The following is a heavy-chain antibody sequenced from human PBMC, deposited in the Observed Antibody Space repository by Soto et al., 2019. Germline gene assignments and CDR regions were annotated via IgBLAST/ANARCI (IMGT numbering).Heavy chain of an antibody. V-gene: IGHV4-31*03. D-gene: IGHD6-25*01. CDR1: GGSISSGGHY. CDR3: ARESGGYDSSTRYGLDV. CDR2: IYYSGST. Sequence: SETLSLTCSVSGGSISSGGHYWTWIRQQPGKGLEWIGYIYYSGSTDYNPSPKSRVTISVDRSKNQFTLNLSSVTAADTAIYYCARESGGYDSSTRYGLDVWGHGTTVTVSS. J-gene: IGHJ6*02.